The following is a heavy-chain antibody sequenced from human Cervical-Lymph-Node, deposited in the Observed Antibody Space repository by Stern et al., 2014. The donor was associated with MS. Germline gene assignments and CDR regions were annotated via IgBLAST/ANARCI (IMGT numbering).Heavy chain of an antibody. V-gene: IGHV1-69*06. Sequence: VQLVQSGAEVKKPASSVKVSCKASGGTSSNLVISWLRQAPGQGLEWVGGIIPGFDTANYAQKVQGRVTIIADRSTSTVYLELIGLRSEDTAVYYCAREQGHWFDPWGQGTLVTVSS. CDR2: IIPGFDTA. J-gene: IGHJ5*02. CDR3: AREQGHWFDP. CDR1: GGTSSNLV.